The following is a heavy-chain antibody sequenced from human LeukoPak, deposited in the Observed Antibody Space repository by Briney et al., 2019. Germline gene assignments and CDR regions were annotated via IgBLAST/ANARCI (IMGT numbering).Heavy chain of an antibody. CDR2: ISSSGGYM. CDR1: GFTFSSYE. V-gene: IGHV3-48*03. CDR3: AREAMVRGVTSYFDY. Sequence: GGSLRLSCAASGFTFSSYEMNWVRQAPEKGLEWIAYISSSGGYMYADSVKGRFTISRDNAKNSLYLQMNSLRAEDTAVYYCAREAMVRGVTSYFDYWGQGTLVTVSS. D-gene: IGHD3-10*01. J-gene: IGHJ4*02.